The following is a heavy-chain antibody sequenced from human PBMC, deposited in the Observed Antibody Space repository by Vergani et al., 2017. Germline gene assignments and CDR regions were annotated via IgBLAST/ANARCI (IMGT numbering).Heavy chain of an antibody. CDR1: GFTFSSYA. CDR2: ISGSGGST. Sequence: EVQLLESGGGLVQPGGSLRLSCAASGFTFSSYAMSWVRQGPGKGLEWVSAISGSGGSTYYADSVKGRFTISRDNSKNTLYLQMNSLRAEDTAVYYCARATLLRFLEWVYGDIFDYWGQGTLVTVSS. CDR3: ARATLLRFLEWVYGDIFDY. V-gene: IGHV3-23*01. J-gene: IGHJ4*02. D-gene: IGHD3-3*01.